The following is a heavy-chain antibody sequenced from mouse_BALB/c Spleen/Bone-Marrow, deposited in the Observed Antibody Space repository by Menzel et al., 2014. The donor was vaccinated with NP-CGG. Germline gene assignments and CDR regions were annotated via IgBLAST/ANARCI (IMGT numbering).Heavy chain of an antibody. CDR1: GFTFSTYT. J-gene: IGHJ2*01. CDR3: TREGGNENFDY. CDR2: ISSGGGYT. V-gene: IGHV5-6-4*01. Sequence: DVMLVESGGGLVKPGGSLKLSCAASGFTFSTYTMSWVRQTPEKRLEWVATISSGGGYTYYPDNLKGRFTISRDNAKNTLYLQMNSLKSEDTAMYYCTREGGNENFDYWGQGTTLTVSS.